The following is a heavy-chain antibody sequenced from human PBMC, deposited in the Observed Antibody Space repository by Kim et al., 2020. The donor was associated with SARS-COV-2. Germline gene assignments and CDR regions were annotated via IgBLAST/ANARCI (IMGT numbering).Heavy chain of an antibody. D-gene: IGHD3-10*01. Sequence: DSGKGRFTISRDNAKNSLYLQMNSLRAEDTAVYYCAREVKYGSGVNWFDPWGQGTLVTVSS. V-gene: IGHV3-21*01. CDR3: AREVKYGSGVNWFDP. J-gene: IGHJ5*02.